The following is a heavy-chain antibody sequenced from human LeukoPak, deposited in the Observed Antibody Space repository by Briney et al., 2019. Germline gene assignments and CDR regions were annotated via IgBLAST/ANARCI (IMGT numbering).Heavy chain of an antibody. CDR1: GFTFSDYY. CDR3: ARDYYGSGSYFDY. Sequence: GGSLRLSCAASGFTFSDYYMSWIRQAPGKGLEWVSYISSSSSYTNYADSVKGRFTISRDYAKNSLYLQMNSLRAEDTAVYYCARDYYGSGSYFDYWGQGALVTVSS. D-gene: IGHD3-10*01. CDR2: ISSSSSYT. J-gene: IGHJ4*02. V-gene: IGHV3-11*05.